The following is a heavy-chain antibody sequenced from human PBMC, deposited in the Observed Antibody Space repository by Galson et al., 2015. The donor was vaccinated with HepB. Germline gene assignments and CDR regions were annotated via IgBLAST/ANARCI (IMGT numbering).Heavy chain of an antibody. D-gene: IGHD3-22*01. Sequence: PALVKPTQTLTLTCTFSGFSLSTSGVGVGWIRQPPGKALEWLALIFWDDDKRYSPSLESRLTISKGTSNNQVVLTMTNMDPVDTATYYCAHTLTTGGSGDWYSDLWGRGTLVTVSS. CDR3: AHTLTTGGSGDWYSDL. J-gene: IGHJ2*01. CDR2: IFWDDDK. CDR1: GFSLSTSGVG. V-gene: IGHV2-5*02.